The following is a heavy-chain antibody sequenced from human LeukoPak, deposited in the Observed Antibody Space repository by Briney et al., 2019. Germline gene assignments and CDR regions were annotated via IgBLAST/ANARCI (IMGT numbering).Heavy chain of an antibody. J-gene: IGHJ3*02. D-gene: IGHD5-12*01. Sequence: SVKVSCKASGGTFSSYAISWVRQAPGQGLEWMGRIIPILGIANYAQKFQGRVTITADKSTSTAYMELSSLRSEDTAVYYCARDKGSWLRSDAFDIWGQGTMVTVSS. CDR1: GGTFSSYA. CDR2: IIPILGIA. V-gene: IGHV1-69*04. CDR3: ARDKGSWLRSDAFDI.